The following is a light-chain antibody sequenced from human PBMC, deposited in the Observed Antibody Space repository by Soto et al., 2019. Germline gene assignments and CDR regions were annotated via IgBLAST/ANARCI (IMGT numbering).Light chain of an antibody. CDR2: EVS. J-gene: IGLJ1*01. CDR1: SSDVGGYNY. Sequence: QSVLTQPPSASGSPGQSVTISCTGTSSDVGGYNYVSWYKQHPGKAPKVIIYEVSKRPSGVPDRFSGSKSGSTASLTVSGLQAEDEADYYCSSYAVTNIFVFGTGTKVTVL. CDR3: SSYAVTNIFV. V-gene: IGLV2-8*01.